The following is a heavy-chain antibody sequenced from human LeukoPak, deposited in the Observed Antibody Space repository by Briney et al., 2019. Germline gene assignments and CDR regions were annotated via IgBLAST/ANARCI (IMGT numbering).Heavy chain of an antibody. D-gene: IGHD3-9*01. CDR1: GASVSGNY. V-gene: IGHV4-4*07. Sequence: SETLSLTCAVPGASVSGNYWSWIRQPAGKGLEWIGRIYTSGSTNYNPSLKSRVTISVDTSKNQFSLKLSSVTAADTAVYYCAKTYYDILTGYGGPYYMDVWGKGTTVTVSS. CDR3: AKTYYDILTGYGGPYYMDV. J-gene: IGHJ6*03. CDR2: IYTSGST.